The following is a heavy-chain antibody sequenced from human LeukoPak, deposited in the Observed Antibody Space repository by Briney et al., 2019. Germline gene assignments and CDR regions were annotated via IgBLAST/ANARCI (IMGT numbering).Heavy chain of an antibody. CDR3: ARGGYSSSWYRMYYYYYMDV. CDR2: MNPNSCNT. V-gene: IGHV1-8*01. D-gene: IGHD6-13*01. J-gene: IGHJ6*03. CDR1: GYTFTSYD. Sequence: ASVKVSCKASGYTFTSYDINWVRQATGQGLEWVGWMNPNSCNTGYAQKFQGRVTMTRNTSISTAYMELSSLRSEDTAVYYCARGGYSSSWYRMYYYYYMDVWGKGTTVTISS.